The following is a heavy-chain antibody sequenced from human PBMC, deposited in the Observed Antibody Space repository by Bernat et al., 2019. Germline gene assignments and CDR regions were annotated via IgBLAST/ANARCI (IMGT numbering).Heavy chain of an antibody. CDR3: ARDPDDDYYGSGSSPGG. V-gene: IGHV3-21*05. CDR1: GFTFSSYS. Sequence: EVQLVESGGGLVKPGGSLRLSCAASGFTFSSYSMNWVRQAPGKGLEWVSYISSSSSYIYYAVSVKGRFTISRDNAKNSLYLQMNSLRAEDTAVYYCARDPDDDYYGSGSSPGGWGQGTLVTVSS. CDR2: ISSSSSYI. J-gene: IGHJ4*02. D-gene: IGHD3-10*01.